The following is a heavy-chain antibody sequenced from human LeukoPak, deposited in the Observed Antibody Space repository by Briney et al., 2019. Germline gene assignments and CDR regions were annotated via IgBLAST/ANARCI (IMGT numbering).Heavy chain of an antibody. V-gene: IGHV1-46*01. D-gene: IGHD3-22*01. J-gene: IGHJ3*02. CDR3: ARGVATYYYDSSGWGAFDI. CDR2: INPSGGST. CDR1: GYTFTSYY. Sequence: ASVKVSCKASGYTFTSYYMHWVRQAPGQGLEWMGIINPSGGSTSYAQKFQGRVTMTRDTSTSTVYMELSSLRSEDTAVYYCARGVATYYYDSSGWGAFDIWGQGTMVTVSS.